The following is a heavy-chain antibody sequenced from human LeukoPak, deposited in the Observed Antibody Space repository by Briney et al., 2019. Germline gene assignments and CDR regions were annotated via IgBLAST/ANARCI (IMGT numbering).Heavy chain of an antibody. Sequence: PGGSLRLSCAASGFTFSNYVMGWVRQPPGEGLQWVSVISGSGITTYYARSVKGRFTISRGNSKNTLYLQMNNLRAEDTAIYYCAKTGLYSSSSRGYFDYWGQGTLVTVSS. CDR2: ISGSGITT. D-gene: IGHD6-6*01. CDR3: AKTGLYSSSSRGYFDY. J-gene: IGHJ4*02. CDR1: GFTFSNYV. V-gene: IGHV3-23*01.